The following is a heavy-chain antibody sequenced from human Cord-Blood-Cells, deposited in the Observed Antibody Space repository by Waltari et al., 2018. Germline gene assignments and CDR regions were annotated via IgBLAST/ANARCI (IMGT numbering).Heavy chain of an antibody. CDR2: INHSGST. Sequence: QVQLQQWGAGLLKPSETLSLTCAVYGGSFSGYYWSWIRQPPGKGLEWIGKINHSGSTNYNPSLKSRVTISVDTSKNQFSLKLSSVTAADTAVYYCARTGYYDILTGYYFDYWGQGTLVTVSS. CDR3: ARTGYYDILTGYYFDY. D-gene: IGHD3-9*01. CDR1: GGSFSGYY. V-gene: IGHV4-34*01. J-gene: IGHJ4*02.